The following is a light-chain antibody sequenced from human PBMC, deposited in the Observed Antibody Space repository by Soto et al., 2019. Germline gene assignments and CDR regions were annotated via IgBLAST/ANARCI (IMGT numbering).Light chain of an antibody. CDR3: SSSTSSNTLV. J-gene: IGLJ3*02. Sequence: QSALTQPASVSASPGQSITISCTGSKNDIGSSDYVSWYQQHPGKAPKLIIYGVSNRPSGTSDRFSGSKSGNTASLTISGLQADDEAEYYCSSSTSSNTLVFGGGTKLTVL. CDR1: KNDIGSSDY. V-gene: IGLV2-14*01. CDR2: GVS.